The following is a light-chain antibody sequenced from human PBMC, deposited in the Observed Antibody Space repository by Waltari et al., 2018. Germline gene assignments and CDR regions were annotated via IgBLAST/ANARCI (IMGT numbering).Light chain of an antibody. CDR2: AES. V-gene: IGKV1-39*01. CDR1: RNINNY. J-gene: IGKJ3*01. CDR3: QQSYSTLT. Sequence: DIQMTQTPSSLSASVGDRVTITCRASRNINNYLNWYQQKPGKAPKLLIYAESSLQSGVPSRFSGSRSGTEFTLTISSLQPEDFATYYCQQSYSTLTFGPGTKVDIK.